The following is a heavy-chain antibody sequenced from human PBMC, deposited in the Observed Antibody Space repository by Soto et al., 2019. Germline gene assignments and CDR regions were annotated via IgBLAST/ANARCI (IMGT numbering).Heavy chain of an antibody. V-gene: IGHV4-30-4*01. CDR1: GGSISSGDYY. J-gene: IGHJ4*02. Sequence: SETLSLTCTVSGGSISSGDYYWSWIRQPPGKGLEWIGYIYYSGSTYYNPSLKSRVTISVDTSKNQFSLRLSSVTAADTAVYYCARGLGVSYDFWSGYHPVDYWGQGTLVTVSS. CDR3: ARGLGVSYDFWSGYHPVDY. D-gene: IGHD3-3*01. CDR2: IYYSGST.